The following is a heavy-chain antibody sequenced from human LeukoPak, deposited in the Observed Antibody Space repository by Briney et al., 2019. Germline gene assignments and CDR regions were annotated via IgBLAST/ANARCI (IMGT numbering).Heavy chain of an antibody. CDR1: GFTFSSYT. D-gene: IGHD4-11*01. J-gene: IGHJ4*02. Sequence: GGSLRLSCAASGFTFSSYTMNWVRQAPGKGLEWVSAISSSSSYIYYADSVKGRFTISRHNAKRSLYLQMNSLRAEDTALYYCARGTPTTRDFDSWGQGTLVTVSS. CDR2: ISSSSSYI. V-gene: IGHV3-21*01. CDR3: ARGTPTTRDFDS.